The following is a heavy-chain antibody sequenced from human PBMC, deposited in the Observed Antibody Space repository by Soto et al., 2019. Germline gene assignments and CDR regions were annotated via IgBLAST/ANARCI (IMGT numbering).Heavy chain of an antibody. CDR2: IYPGDSDI. D-gene: IGHD1-26*01. J-gene: IGHJ6*02. CDR1: GYSFSRYW. CDR3: ARRRGSGSDYYYNYGMGV. Sequence: PGESLKISCKCSGYSFSRYWIGWVRQMPGKGLEWMGIIYPGDSDIRYSPSFQGQVTISADTSISTAYLQWSSLKASDTAIYHCARRRGSGSDYYYNYGMGVWGQGTTVTVSS. V-gene: IGHV5-51*01.